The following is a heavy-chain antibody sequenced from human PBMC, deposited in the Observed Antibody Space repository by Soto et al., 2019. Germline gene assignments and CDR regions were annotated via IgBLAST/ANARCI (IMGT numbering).Heavy chain of an antibody. CDR1: CGSSSNYD. CDR2: IYYSGST. J-gene: IGHJ4*02. D-gene: IGHD6-6*01. Sequence: SETLSLTYTVSCGSSSNYDWSWIRQPPGKGLEWIGYIYYSGSTNYNPSLKSRVTISVDTSKNQFPLKLSSVTAADTAVYYCARLHIAARPGCYFDYWGQGTLVTVSS. CDR3: ARLHIAARPGCYFDY. V-gene: IGHV4-59*08.